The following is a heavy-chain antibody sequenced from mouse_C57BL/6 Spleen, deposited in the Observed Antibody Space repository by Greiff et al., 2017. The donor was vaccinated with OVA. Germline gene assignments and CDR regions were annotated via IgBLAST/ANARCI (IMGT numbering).Heavy chain of an antibody. J-gene: IGHJ2*01. D-gene: IGHD2-5*01. CDR1: GYTFTSYW. V-gene: IGHV1-59*01. CDR3: ARSEEVTH. Sequence: QVQLQQPGAELVRPGTSVKLSCKASGYTFTSYWMHWVKQRPGQGLEWIGVIDPSDSYTNYNQKFKCKATLTVDTSSSTAYMQLSSLTSEDSAVYYCARSEEVTHWGQGTTLTVSS. CDR2: IDPSDSYT.